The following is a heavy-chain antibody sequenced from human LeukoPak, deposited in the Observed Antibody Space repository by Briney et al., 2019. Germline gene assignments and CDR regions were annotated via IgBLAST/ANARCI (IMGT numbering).Heavy chain of an antibody. CDR2: IYYSGST. CDR3: ARDQKLAAFDI. Sequence: SETLSLTCTVSGGSISSSSYYWGWIRQPPGRGLEWIGIIYYSGSTYYNPSLKSRVTISVDTSKNQFSLKLSSVTAADTAVYYCARDQKLAAFDIWGQGTMVTVSS. V-gene: IGHV4-39*07. CDR1: GGSISSSSYY. J-gene: IGHJ3*02.